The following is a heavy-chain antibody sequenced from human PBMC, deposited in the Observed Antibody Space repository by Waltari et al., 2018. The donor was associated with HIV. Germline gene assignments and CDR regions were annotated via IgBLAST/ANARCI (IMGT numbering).Heavy chain of an antibody. CDR1: GGSFSGYY. Sequence: QVQLQQWGAGLLKPSETLSLTCAVYGGSFSGYYWSWIRQPPGKGLEWIGEINHSGSTNYNPSLKSRVTISVDTSKNQFSLKLSSVTAADTAVYYCARGPGESRYYYYMDVWGKGTTVTVSS. CDR2: INHSGST. D-gene: IGHD3-16*01. J-gene: IGHJ6*03. CDR3: ARGPGESRYYYYMDV. V-gene: IGHV4-34*01.